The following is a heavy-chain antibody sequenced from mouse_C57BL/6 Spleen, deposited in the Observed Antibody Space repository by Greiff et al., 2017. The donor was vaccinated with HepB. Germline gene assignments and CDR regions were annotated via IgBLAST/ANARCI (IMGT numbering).Heavy chain of an antibody. CDR2: IDPENGDT. D-gene: IGHD2-1*01. Sequence: VQLKQSGAELVRPGASVKLSCTASGFNIKDDYMHWVKQRPEQGLEWIGWIDPENGDTEYASKFQGKATITADTSSNTAYLQLSSLTSEDTAVYYCTTLLSNAMDYWGQGTSVTVSS. V-gene: IGHV14-4*01. CDR3: TTLLSNAMDY. CDR1: GFNIKDDY. J-gene: IGHJ4*01.